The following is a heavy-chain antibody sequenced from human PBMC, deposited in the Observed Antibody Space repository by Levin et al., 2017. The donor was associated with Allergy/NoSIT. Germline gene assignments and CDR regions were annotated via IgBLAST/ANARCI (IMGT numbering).Heavy chain of an antibody. CDR3: ARTFLDLPNYFDY. D-gene: IGHD1-7*01. CDR1: GFTFSDYS. V-gene: IGHV3-21*01. Sequence: GGSLRLSCAASGFTFSDYSMNWVRQAPGKGLEWIAFISTTSTYIYYAESLKGRFTISRDNAKNSLFLQMNSLRAEDTAVYYCARTFLDLPNYFDYWGQGTLVTVSS. J-gene: IGHJ4*02. CDR2: ISTTSTYI.